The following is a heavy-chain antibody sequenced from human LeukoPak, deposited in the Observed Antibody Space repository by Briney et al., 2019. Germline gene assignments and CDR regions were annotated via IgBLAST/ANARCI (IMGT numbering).Heavy chain of an antibody. CDR3: AKDRDVVHGDCAVNDY. Sequence: GGSLRLSCAASGFTFSNYVMSWVRQAPGKGLEWVSAISSRGRTTYYADSVKGRFTISRDNSKNTLYLQMNSLRAEDTAVYYCAKDRDVVHGDCAVNDYWGQGTLVAVSS. CDR1: GFTFSNYV. D-gene: IGHD2-21*02. CDR2: ISSRGRTT. V-gene: IGHV3-23*01. J-gene: IGHJ4*02.